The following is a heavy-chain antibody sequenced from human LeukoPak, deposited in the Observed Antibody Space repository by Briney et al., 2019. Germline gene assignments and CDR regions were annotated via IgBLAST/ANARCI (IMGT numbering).Heavy chain of an antibody. V-gene: IGHV1-2*02. J-gene: IGHJ4*02. CDR2: INPNSGGT. Sequence: ASVKVSCKAFGYTFTAYYMHWVRQAPGQGLEWMGWINPNSGGTDYAQKFQGRVTMTRDTSISTAYMELTRLTSDDTAVYYCAKSKGVNTTTVEGLANWGPGTLVTVSS. D-gene: IGHD5-18*01. CDR1: GYTFTAYY. CDR3: AKSKGVNTTTVEGLAN.